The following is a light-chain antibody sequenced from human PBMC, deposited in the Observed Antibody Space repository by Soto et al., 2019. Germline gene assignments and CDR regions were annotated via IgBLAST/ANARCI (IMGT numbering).Light chain of an antibody. CDR2: KAS. V-gene: IGKV1-5*03. J-gene: IGKJ1*01. Sequence: DIQMTQSPSTLSASVGDRVTITCRASQSISSWLAWYQHKPGKAPKLLIYKASSLEGGVPSRFSGSGSGTEFTPTISSLQPDDFATYYCQQYNSYSRTFGQGTKVEIK. CDR3: QQYNSYSRT. CDR1: QSISSW.